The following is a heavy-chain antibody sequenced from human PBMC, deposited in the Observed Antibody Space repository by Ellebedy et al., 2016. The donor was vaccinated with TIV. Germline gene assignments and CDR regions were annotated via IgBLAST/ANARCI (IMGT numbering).Heavy chain of an antibody. CDR1: GFGFSGYG. Sequence: GGSLRLXXAASGFGFSGYGMSWVRQAPGKGLEWVSAISDNSINTYYADSVKGRFTISRDNSKNTLYLQMNSLRAEDTAVHYCAKGAREDEGDYGKYYYYGKDVWGQGTTVTVSS. J-gene: IGHJ6*02. V-gene: IGHV3-23*01. CDR3: AKGAREDEGDYGKYYYYGKDV. CDR2: ISDNSINT. D-gene: IGHD4-17*01.